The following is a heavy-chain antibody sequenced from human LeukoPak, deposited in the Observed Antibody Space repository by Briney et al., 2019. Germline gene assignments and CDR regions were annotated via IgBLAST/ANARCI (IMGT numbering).Heavy chain of an antibody. V-gene: IGHV4-34*01. CDR3: ARGNSIAAAGTARVWNSRGRKMHWFDP. Sequence: SETPSLTCAVYGGSFSGYYWSWIRQPPGKGLEWIGEINHSGSTNYNPSLKSRVTISVDPSKNQFSRKLSSVTAADTAGYYCARGNSIAAAGTARVWNSRGRKMHWFDPWGQGTLVTVSS. D-gene: IGHD6-13*01. J-gene: IGHJ5*02. CDR1: GGSFSGYY. CDR2: INHSGST.